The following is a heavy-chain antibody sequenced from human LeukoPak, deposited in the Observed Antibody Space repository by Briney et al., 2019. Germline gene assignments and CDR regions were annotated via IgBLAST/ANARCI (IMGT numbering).Heavy chain of an antibody. CDR3: ARGYCTNGVCYTSYFDY. CDR1: GFTFSSYA. Sequence: PGGSLRLSCAASGFTFSSYAMPWVRQAPGKGLEWVAVISYDGSNKYYADSVKGRFTISRDNSKNTLYLQMNSLRAEDTAVYYCARGYCTNGVCYTSYFDYWGQGTLVTVSS. CDR2: ISYDGSNK. D-gene: IGHD2-8*01. J-gene: IGHJ4*02. V-gene: IGHV3-30-3*01.